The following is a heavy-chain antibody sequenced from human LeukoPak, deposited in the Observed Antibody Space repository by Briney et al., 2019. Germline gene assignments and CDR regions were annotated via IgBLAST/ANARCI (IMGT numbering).Heavy chain of an antibody. Sequence: SETLSLTCTVSGGSISSYYWSWIRQPPGKGLEWIGYIYYSGSTNYNASLKSRVTISVDTSKNQFSLKLSSVTAADTAVYYCARHGAYYGDYGPFGNWFDPWGQGTLVTVSS. J-gene: IGHJ5*02. CDR3: ARHGAYYGDYGPFGNWFDP. CDR1: GGSISSYY. D-gene: IGHD4-17*01. CDR2: IYYSGST. V-gene: IGHV4-59*08.